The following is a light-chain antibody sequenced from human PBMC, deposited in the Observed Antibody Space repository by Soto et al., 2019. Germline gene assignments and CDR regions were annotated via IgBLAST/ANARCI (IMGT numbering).Light chain of an antibody. V-gene: IGKV3-20*01. CDR2: GAS. Sequence: DIVLTQSPGTLSLSPGERSTLSCGASQSVSSNFLAWYQQKPGQAPRLLIYGASKRATGIPDRFSGSGSGTDFALTISGLEPEDFAVYYCQQYGTSPPGVTFGPGTKVDIK. J-gene: IGKJ3*01. CDR1: QSVSSNF. CDR3: QQYGTSPPGVT.